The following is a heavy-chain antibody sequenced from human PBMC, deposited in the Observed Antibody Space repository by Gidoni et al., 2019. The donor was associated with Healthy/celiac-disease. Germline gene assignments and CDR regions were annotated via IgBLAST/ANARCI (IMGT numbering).Heavy chain of an antibody. V-gene: IGHV4-30-4*01. CDR1: GGPISSGDYY. D-gene: IGHD4-17*01. CDR3: ARDTTVTGYVDY. CDR2: IYYSGST. J-gene: IGHJ4*02. Sequence: QVHLQESGPGLVKPSQTLSLTCPVSGGPISSGDYYWSWIRQPPGKGLEWIGYIYYSGSTYYNPSLKSRVTISVDTSKNQFSLKLSSVTAADTAVYYCARDTTVTGYVDYWGQGTLVTVSS.